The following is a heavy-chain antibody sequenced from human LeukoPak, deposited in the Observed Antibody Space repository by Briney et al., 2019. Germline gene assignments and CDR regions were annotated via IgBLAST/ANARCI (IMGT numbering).Heavy chain of an antibody. CDR3: AREHQGGAFDI. J-gene: IGHJ3*02. CDR1: GGSFSGYY. CDR2: INHSGST. D-gene: IGHD1/OR15-1a*01. Sequence: SETLSLTCAVYGGSFSGYYWSWIRQPPGKGLEWIGEINHSGSTNYNPSLKSRVTISVDTSKNQFSLKLSSVTAADTAVYYCAREHQGGAFDIWGQGTMVTVSS. V-gene: IGHV4-34*01.